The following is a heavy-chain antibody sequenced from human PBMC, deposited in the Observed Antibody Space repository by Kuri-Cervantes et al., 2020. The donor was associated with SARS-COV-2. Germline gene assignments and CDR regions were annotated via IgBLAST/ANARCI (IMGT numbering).Heavy chain of an antibody. Sequence: SQTLSLTCAVSGYSISSGYYWGWIRQPPGKGLEWIGSIYYSGSTYYNPSLKSRVTISVDTSKNQFSLKLSSVTAADTAVYYCARVDVWGKGTTVTVSS. CDR1: GYSISSGYY. CDR3: ARVDV. CDR2: IYYSGST. V-gene: IGHV4-38-2*01. J-gene: IGHJ6*04.